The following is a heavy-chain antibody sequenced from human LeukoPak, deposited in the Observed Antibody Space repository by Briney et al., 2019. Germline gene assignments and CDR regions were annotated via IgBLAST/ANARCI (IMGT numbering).Heavy chain of an antibody. Sequence: PGGSLRLSCAVSGFTFRNFAMSWVRQAPGKGLEWVSAISGSGATTYYADSVKGRFTISRDNSKNTLYLQMNSLRADDTAVCFCAKRAANGQTYYFDYWGQGTLVTVSS. CDR1: GFTFRNFA. J-gene: IGHJ4*02. D-gene: IGHD6-25*01. CDR2: ISGSGATT. V-gene: IGHV3-23*01. CDR3: AKRAANGQTYYFDY.